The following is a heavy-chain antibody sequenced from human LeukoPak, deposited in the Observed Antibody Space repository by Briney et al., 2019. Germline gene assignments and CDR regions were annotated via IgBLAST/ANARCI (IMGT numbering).Heavy chain of an antibody. D-gene: IGHD1-26*01. J-gene: IGHJ4*02. CDR1: GFTFRNYG. CDR2: IWYDGSNQ. CDR3: ATVRTTWYIEN. V-gene: IGHV3-33*01. Sequence: GGSLRLSCAASGFTFRNYGMHWVRQAPGKELEWVALIWYDGSNQDYADSVRGRFTVSRDNSKNTLYLQMNSLRVEDTAVYYCATVRTTWYIENWGQGTLVTVSS.